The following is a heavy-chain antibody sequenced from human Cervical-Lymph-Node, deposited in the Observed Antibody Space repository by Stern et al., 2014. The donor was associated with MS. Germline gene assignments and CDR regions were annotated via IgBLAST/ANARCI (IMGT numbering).Heavy chain of an antibody. CDR3: ARSGGGFFDY. Sequence: VQLVESGGGFVKPGGSLRLSCTASGFTFSDYYINWIRQAPGKGLEWVSFISSGRFSGGRTSTNYANSVKGRFTISRDNARNSLYLQMNSLRAEDTAVYYCARSGGGFFDYWGQGTLVTVSS. V-gene: IGHV3-11*06. CDR2: ISSGRFSGGRTST. J-gene: IGHJ4*02. D-gene: IGHD3-10*01. CDR1: GFTFSDYY.